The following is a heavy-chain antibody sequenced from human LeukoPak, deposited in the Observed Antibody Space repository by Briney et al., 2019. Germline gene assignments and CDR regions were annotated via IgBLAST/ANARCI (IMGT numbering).Heavy chain of an antibody. D-gene: IGHD5-12*01. J-gene: IGHJ4*02. Sequence: SETLSLTCTVSGGSFSGYFWIWIRQPPGKGLEWIGYIYYSGATNYNPSLKSRVTMSLDTSKNQFSLKLSSVTAADTAVYYCARHRYSGYDRVFGYWGQGTLVTVSS. V-gene: IGHV4-59*08. CDR2: IYYSGAT. CDR1: GGSFSGYF. CDR3: ARHRYSGYDRVFGY.